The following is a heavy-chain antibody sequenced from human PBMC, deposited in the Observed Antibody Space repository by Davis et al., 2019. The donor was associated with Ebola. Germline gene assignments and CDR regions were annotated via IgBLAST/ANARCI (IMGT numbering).Heavy chain of an antibody. J-gene: IGHJ3*02. D-gene: IGHD1-26*01. CDR2: IYYSGST. CDR3: AVGNSGSYFGAFDI. CDR1: GGSISSYY. Sequence: SETLSLTCTVSGGSISSYYWSWIRQPPGKGLEWIGYIYYSGSTNYKPSLKSRVTISVDTSKKQFSLKLSSVTAADTAVYYCAVGNSGSYFGAFDIWGQGTTVTVSS. V-gene: IGHV4-59*01.